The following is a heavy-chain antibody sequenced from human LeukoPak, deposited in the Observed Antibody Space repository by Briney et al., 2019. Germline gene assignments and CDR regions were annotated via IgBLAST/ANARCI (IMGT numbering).Heavy chain of an antibody. CDR1: GFTFSSYG. J-gene: IGHJ4*02. CDR3: AKDVGMIGYCSGGSCYAIDY. D-gene: IGHD2-15*01. Sequence: PGGSPRLSCAASGFTFSSYGMHWVRQAPGKGLEWVAVISYGGRNKFYADSVKGRFTISRDNSKNTLYLQMNSLRAEDTAVYYCAKDVGMIGYCSGGSCYAIDYWGQGTLVTASS. V-gene: IGHV3-30*18. CDR2: ISYGGRNK.